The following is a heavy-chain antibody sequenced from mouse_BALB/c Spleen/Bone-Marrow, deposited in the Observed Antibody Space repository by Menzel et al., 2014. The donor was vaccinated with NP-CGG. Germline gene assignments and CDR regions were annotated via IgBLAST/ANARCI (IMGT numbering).Heavy chain of an antibody. D-gene: IGHD2-4*01. CDR2: IWGGGST. CDR3: ARKDYDEAWFAY. CDR1: GFSLSRYS. J-gene: IGHJ3*01. V-gene: IGHV2-6-4*01. Sequence: VKLVESGPGLVAPSQSLSITCTVSGFSLSRYSVHWVRRPPGKGLEWLGMIWGGGSTDYNSALRSRLSISKDNSKSQVFLKMNSLQSDDIAMYYCARKDYDEAWFAYWGQGTLVTVSA.